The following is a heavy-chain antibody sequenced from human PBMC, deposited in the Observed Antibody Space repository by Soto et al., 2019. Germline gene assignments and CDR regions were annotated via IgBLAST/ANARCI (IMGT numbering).Heavy chain of an antibody. D-gene: IGHD2-15*01. CDR1: GFTFNRYA. V-gene: IGHV3-23*01. J-gene: IGHJ4*02. CDR2: ISDNGRNT. Sequence: EVQLLESGGGLVQPGGSLRLSCAASGFTFNRYAMSWVRQAPGKGLEWVSTISDNGRNTYYADSVKGRLTISRDNSKNTMHLQMNSRRAEDTAVYYCAKTPGRVDPFEYWGQGALVTVSS. CDR3: AKTPGRVDPFEY.